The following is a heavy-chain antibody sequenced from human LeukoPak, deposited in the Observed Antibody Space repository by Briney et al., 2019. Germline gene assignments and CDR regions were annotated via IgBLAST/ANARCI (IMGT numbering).Heavy chain of an antibody. CDR2: IYSGGST. J-gene: IGHJ5*02. V-gene: IGHV3-66*01. D-gene: IGHD1-20*01. Sequence: PGGSLRLSCAASGFIVSSNYMSWVRQAPGKGLGWVSVIYSGGSTYYADSVKGRFTISRDNSKNTLFLQMNSLRAEDTAVYYCVRGEYNWNDLHLWGQGTLVTVSS. CDR1: GFIVSSNY. CDR3: VRGEYNWNDLHL.